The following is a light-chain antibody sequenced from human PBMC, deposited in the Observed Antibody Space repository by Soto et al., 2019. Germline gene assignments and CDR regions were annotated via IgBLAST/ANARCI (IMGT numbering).Light chain of an antibody. CDR2: KAS. CDR1: QSISSW. V-gene: IGKV1-5*03. J-gene: IGKJ1*01. CDR3: QQYNSSPWT. Sequence: DIQMTQSPSTLSASVGDRVTITCRASQSISSWLAWYQQKPGKAPKLLIYKASSLESGVPSMFSVSGSGTAFTLTISILQPDYFATYYCQQYNSSPWTFGQGTKVEIK.